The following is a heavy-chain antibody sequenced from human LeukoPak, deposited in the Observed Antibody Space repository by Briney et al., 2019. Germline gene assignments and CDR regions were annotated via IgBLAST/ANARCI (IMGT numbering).Heavy chain of an antibody. CDR1: GYTLTELS. CDR3: AREGGLYSSSSSWGLFDY. D-gene: IGHD6-6*01. CDR2: FDPEDGET. J-gene: IGHJ4*02. V-gene: IGHV1-24*01. Sequence: ASVKVSCKVSGYTLTELSMHWVRQAPGKGLEWMGGFDPEDGETIYAQKFQGRVTMTEDTSTDTAYMELSSLRSEDTAVYYCAREGGLYSSSSSWGLFDYWGQGTLVTVSS.